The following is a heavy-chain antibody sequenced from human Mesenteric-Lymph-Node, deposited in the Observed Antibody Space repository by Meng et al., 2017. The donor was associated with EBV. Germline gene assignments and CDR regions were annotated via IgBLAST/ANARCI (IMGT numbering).Heavy chain of an antibody. CDR3: ARADYYDTSGNLDF. CDR2: ISYSGST. Sequence: QVRLQGSGPGRVKPSEPLSLTCRVSGGSFASTSYYWVWIRQPPGKGLEWIGSISYSGSTYYNPSLKSRVTISVDTPKNQFSLKLRSVTATDTAVYYCARADYYDTSGNLDFWGQGTLVTVSS. J-gene: IGHJ4*02. CDR1: GGSFASTSYY. V-gene: IGHV4-39*01. D-gene: IGHD3-22*01.